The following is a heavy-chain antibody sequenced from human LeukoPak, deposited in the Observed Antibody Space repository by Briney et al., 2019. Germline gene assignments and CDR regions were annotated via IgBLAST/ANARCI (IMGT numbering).Heavy chain of an antibody. CDR1: GFTFSSYG. J-gene: IGHJ3*02. CDR3: ARVSPISNDAFDI. Sequence: PGGSLRLSCAASGFTFSSYGMHWVRQAPGKGLEWVAVISYDGSNKYYADSVKGRFTISRDNSKNTLYLQMNSLGAEDTAVYYCARVSPISNDAFDIWGQGTIVTVSS. V-gene: IGHV3-30*03. CDR2: ISYDGSNK.